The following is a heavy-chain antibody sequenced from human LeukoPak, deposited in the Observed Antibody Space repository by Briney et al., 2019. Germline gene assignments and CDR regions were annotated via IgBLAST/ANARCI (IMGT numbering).Heavy chain of an antibody. J-gene: IGHJ6*02. CDR3: ASSAMGYSYGWDYYYYYGMDV. Sequence: GASVKVSCKASGYTFTGYYVHWVRQAPGQGLEWMGRIIPILGIANYAQKFQGRVTIAADKSTSTAYMELSSLRSEDTAVYYCASSAMGYSYGWDYYYYYGMDVWGQGTTVTVSS. V-gene: IGHV1-69*02. D-gene: IGHD5-18*01. CDR2: IIPILGIA. CDR1: GYTFTGYY.